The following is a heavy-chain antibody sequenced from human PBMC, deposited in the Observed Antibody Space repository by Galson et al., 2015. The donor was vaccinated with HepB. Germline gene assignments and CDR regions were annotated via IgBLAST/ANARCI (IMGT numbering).Heavy chain of an antibody. CDR1: GYTFTSYG. CDR3: ARGGKRRYFDWLSDPEIMDV. J-gene: IGHJ6*02. V-gene: IGHV1-18*01. Sequence: SVKVSCKASGYTFTSYGISWVRQAPGQGLEWMGWISAYNGNTNYAQKLQGRVTMTTDTSTSTAYMELRSLRSDDTAVYYCARGGKRRYFDWLSDPEIMDVWGQGTTVTVSS. D-gene: IGHD3-9*01. CDR2: ISAYNGNT.